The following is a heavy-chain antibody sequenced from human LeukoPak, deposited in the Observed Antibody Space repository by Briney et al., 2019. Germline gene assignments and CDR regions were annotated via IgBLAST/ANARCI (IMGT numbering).Heavy chain of an antibody. Sequence: SGGSLRLSCAAAGFTFRRYGMSWVRQAPGKGLEWVSAISGSGGSTFYADSVKGRFTISRDNSKNTLYLQMNSLRAEDTAVYYCAKDGGSDPDAFDIWGQGTMVTVSS. CDR2: ISGSGGST. D-gene: IGHD2-15*01. J-gene: IGHJ3*02. CDR3: AKDGGSDPDAFDI. V-gene: IGHV3-23*01. CDR1: GFTFRRYG.